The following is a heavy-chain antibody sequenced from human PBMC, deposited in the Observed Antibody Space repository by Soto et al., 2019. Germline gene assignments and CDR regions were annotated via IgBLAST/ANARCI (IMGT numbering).Heavy chain of an antibody. V-gene: IGHV4-39*01. D-gene: IGHD2-2*02. CDR1: GGCIISSSYY. CDR3: ARLSFPRGLVVVPAAIEGSGYYYYGMDV. J-gene: IGHJ6*02. Sequence: SETLSLTCTVSGGCIISSSYYCVLFLRRPGKWLECIGSIYYSGSTYYNPSLKSRVTISVDTSKNQFSLKLSSVTAADTAVYYCARLSFPRGLVVVPAAIEGSGYYYYGMDVWGQGTTVTVSS. CDR2: IYYSGST.